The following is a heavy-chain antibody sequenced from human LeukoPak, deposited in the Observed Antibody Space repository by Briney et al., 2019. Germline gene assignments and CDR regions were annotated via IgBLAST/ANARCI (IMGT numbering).Heavy chain of an antibody. D-gene: IGHD2-15*01. J-gene: IGHJ6*02. V-gene: IGHV4-59*11. CDR3: ARVRCSGGSCYFGMDV. CDR2: IYYSGST. CDR1: GGSISSHY. Sequence: SETLSLTCTVSGGSISSHYCSWIRQPPGKGLEWIGYIYYSGSTNYNPSLKSRVTISVDTSKSQFSLKLSSVTAADTAVYYCARVRCSGGSCYFGMDVWGQGTTVTVSS.